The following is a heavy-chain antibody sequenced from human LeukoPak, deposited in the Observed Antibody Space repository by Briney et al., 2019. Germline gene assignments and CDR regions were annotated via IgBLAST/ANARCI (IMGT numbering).Heavy chain of an antibody. Sequence: EASVKVSCKASGYTFISYGISWVRQAPGQGLEWMGWISGYNGNTNYAQKLQGRVTMTTDTSTSTAYMELRSLRSDDTAVYYCARDLYSQWQSAFDIWGQGTMVTVSS. J-gene: IGHJ3*02. D-gene: IGHD6-19*01. V-gene: IGHV1-18*01. CDR2: ISGYNGNT. CDR1: GYTFISYG. CDR3: ARDLYSQWQSAFDI.